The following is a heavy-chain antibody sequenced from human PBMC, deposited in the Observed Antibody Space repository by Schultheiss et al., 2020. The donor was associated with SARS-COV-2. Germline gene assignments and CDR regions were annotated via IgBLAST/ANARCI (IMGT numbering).Heavy chain of an antibody. CDR3: ARGYYDFDY. D-gene: IGHD3-3*01. V-gene: IGHV3-74*01. J-gene: IGHJ4*02. CDR1: GFTFSSYG. Sequence: GGSLRLSCAASGFTFSSYGMHWVRQAPGKGLVWVSRINRDGSSTTYADSVKGRFTISRDNAKNTLYLQMNSLRAEDTAVFYCARGYYDFDYWGQGTLVTVSS. CDR2: INRDGSST.